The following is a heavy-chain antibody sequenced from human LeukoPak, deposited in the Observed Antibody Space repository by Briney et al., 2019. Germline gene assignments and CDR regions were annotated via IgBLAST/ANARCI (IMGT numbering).Heavy chain of an antibody. CDR3: ARAPIGWSTEYGMDV. D-gene: IGHD1-26*01. CDR2: IYYSGST. CDR1: GGSISSYY. V-gene: IGHV4-59*01. Sequence: PSETLSLTCTVSGGSISSYYWSWIRQPPGKGLEWIGYIYYSGSTNYNPSLKSRVTISVDTSKNQFSLKLSSVTAADTAVYYCARAPIGWSTEYGMDVWGQGTTVTVSS. J-gene: IGHJ6*02.